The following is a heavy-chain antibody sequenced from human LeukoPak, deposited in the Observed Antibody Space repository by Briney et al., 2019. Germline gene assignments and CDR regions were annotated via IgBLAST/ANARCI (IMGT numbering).Heavy chain of an antibody. V-gene: IGHV3-66*01. CDR2: VYPGGFT. CDR3: TIGGVICRMDV. CDR1: GFTVTSNY. J-gene: IGHJ6*02. D-gene: IGHD3-10*01. Sequence: GSLRLSCEVSGFTVTSNYMSWVRQAPGKGLEWVSVVYPGGFTDHADSVKGRFTISRDTSKNTVYFQMNNLRAEDTAVYYCTIGGVICRMDVWGQGTTVDVSS.